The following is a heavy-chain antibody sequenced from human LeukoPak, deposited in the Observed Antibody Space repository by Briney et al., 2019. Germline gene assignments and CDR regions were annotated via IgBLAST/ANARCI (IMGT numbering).Heavy chain of an antibody. Sequence: ASVKVSCKASGYTFTSYDNNWMRQATGQGPEWMGWMNPNSANTGYAQKFQGRVTMTRNTSISTAYMELSSLRSEDTAVYYCARELLGSYDSSGYYLGYWGQGTLVTVSS. V-gene: IGHV1-8*01. CDR3: ARELLGSYDSSGYYLGY. CDR2: MNPNSANT. CDR1: GYTFTSYD. D-gene: IGHD3-22*01. J-gene: IGHJ4*02.